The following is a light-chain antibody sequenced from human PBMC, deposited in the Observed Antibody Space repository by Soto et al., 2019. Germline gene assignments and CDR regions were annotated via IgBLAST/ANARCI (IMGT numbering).Light chain of an antibody. V-gene: IGKV1-33*01. CDR1: QDISNY. J-gene: IGKJ1*01. Sequence: DIQMTQSPSSLSASVGDRVTITCQASQDISNYLNWYQHKPGKAPKILIYDASTLETGVPSRFSGSGSGTDFTFTISSLQPEDIATYYCQQYVTSGTFGQGTKV. CDR2: DAS. CDR3: QQYVTSGT.